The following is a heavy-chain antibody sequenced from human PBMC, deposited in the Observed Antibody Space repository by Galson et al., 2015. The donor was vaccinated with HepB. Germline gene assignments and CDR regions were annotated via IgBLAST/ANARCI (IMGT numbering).Heavy chain of an antibody. V-gene: IGHV6-1*01. CDR3: ARELRIGAARGVRFPFDI. CDR2: TYYRSKWYN. D-gene: IGHD3-16*01. Sequence: CAISGDSVSSDNAAWSWIRQSPSRGLEWLGRTYYRSKWYNDYAVSVKSRIIINPDTSKNQFSLQLNSVIPEDTAVYYCARELRIGAARGVRFPFDIWGQGTMVTVSS. CDR1: GDSVSSDNAA. J-gene: IGHJ3*02.